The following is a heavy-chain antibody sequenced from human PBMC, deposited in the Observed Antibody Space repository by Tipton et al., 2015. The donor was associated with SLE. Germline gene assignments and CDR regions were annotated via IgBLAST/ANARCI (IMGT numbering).Heavy chain of an antibody. CDR1: GGSISSHY. V-gene: IGHV4-59*11. J-gene: IGHJ5*02. CDR2: IYYSGST. CDR3: ARGRDYGSGSYQNWFDP. Sequence: TLSLTCTVSGGSISSHYWSWIRQPPGKGLEWIGYIYYSGSTNYNPSLKSRVTISVDTSKNQFSLKLSSVTAADTAVYYCARGRDYGSGSYQNWFDPWGQGTLVTVSS. D-gene: IGHD3-10*01.